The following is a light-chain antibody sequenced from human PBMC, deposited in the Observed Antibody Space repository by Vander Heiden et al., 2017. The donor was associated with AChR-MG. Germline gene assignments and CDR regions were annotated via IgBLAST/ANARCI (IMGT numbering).Light chain of an antibody. CDR3: QAWDSSTAV. V-gene: IGLV3-1*01. CDR2: LDY. J-gene: IGLJ2*01. Sequence: SYELTQPPSVSVSPGQTASITCSGDKVGDKYVCWYQQKPGQSPVLLIYLDYKRPSGIPERFSSSNSGNTATLTISGLQTMDEADYYCQAWDSSTAVFGGGTKLTVL. CDR1: KVGDKY.